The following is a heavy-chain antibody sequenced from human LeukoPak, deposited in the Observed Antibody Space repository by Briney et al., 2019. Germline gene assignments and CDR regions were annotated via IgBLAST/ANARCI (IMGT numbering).Heavy chain of an antibody. V-gene: IGHV3-30*03. Sequence: GGSLRLSCAASGFIFSSYGMHWVRQAPGKGLEWVAVTSYDGSNEYFADSVKGRFTISRDNSKNILYLQMNSLRAEDTAVYYCARDIASTRMDVWGQGTTVSVSS. D-gene: IGHD2-15*01. CDR1: GFIFSSYG. J-gene: IGHJ6*02. CDR2: TSYDGSNE. CDR3: ARDIASTRMDV.